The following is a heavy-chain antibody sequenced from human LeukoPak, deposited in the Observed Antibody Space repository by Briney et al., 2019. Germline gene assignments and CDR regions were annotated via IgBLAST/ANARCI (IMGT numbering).Heavy chain of an antibody. CDR2: ISSSGGTI. V-gene: IGHV3-11*04. Sequence: GGSLRLSCAPSGFTFSDYSMSWISQAPGKGLEWVSYISSSGGTIYYADSVKGRFTISRDNAKDSLYLQMNSLRAEDTAVYYCARGVLYCTSTSCYSAFAFDIWGQGTMVTVSS. J-gene: IGHJ3*02. D-gene: IGHD2-2*02. CDR3: ARGVLYCTSTSCYSAFAFDI. CDR1: GFTFSDYS.